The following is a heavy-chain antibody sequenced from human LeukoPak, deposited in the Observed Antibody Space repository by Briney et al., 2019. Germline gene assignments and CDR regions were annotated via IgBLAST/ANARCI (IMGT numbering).Heavy chain of an antibody. D-gene: IGHD1-26*01. V-gene: IGHV4-59*08. CDR3: ATRSSGSYPSYFDY. CDR1: GGSISSYY. CDR2: IYYSGST. J-gene: IGHJ4*02. Sequence: SETLSLTCTVSGGSISSYYWSWIRQPPGKGLEWIGYIYYSGSTNYNPSLKSRVTISVDTSKNQFSLKLSSVTAADTAVYYCATRSSGSYPSYFDYWGQGTLVTVSS.